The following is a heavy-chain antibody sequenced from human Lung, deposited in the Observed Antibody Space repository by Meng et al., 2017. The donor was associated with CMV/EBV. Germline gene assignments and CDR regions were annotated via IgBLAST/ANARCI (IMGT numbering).Heavy chain of an antibody. Sequence: ASXXVSXKASGYDFRSFPITWVRQAPGQGLEWMGWISVYNGAANYGQKFQGRVTMTTDQATTTAYMELRSLSSDDTAVYYCAKMYCGTTSCYIFDFWGLGTXVTVSS. V-gene: IGHV1-18*04. J-gene: IGHJ4*02. CDR1: GYDFRSFP. CDR2: ISVYNGAA. CDR3: AKMYCGTTSCYIFDF. D-gene: IGHD2-2*02.